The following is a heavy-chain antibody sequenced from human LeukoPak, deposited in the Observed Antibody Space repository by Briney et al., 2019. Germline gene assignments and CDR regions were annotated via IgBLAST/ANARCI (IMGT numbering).Heavy chain of an antibody. J-gene: IGHJ6*02. CDR3: ARVRRFFGMDV. CDR2: IYSGSST. CDR1: GFTVSSNY. V-gene: IGHV3-53*01. Sequence: GGSLRLSCAASGFTVSSNYMSWVRQAPGKGLEWVSVIYSGSSTYYADSVKGRFTISRDNSKNTLYLQMNSLRAEDTAVYYCARVRRFFGMDVWGQGTTVTVSS. D-gene: IGHD3-3*01.